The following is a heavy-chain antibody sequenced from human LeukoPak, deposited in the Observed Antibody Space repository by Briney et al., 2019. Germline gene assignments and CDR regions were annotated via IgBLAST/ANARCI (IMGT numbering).Heavy chain of an antibody. CDR3: ARGLYRSSVAGPGGY. D-gene: IGHD6-19*01. Sequence: SVKVSCKASGGTFSSYAISWVRQAPGQGLEWMGGIIPIFGTANYAQKFQGRVTIAADESTSTAYMELSSLRSEDTAVYYCARGLYRSSVAGPGGYWGQGTLVTVSS. V-gene: IGHV1-69*13. CDR2: IIPIFGTA. CDR1: GGTFSSYA. J-gene: IGHJ4*02.